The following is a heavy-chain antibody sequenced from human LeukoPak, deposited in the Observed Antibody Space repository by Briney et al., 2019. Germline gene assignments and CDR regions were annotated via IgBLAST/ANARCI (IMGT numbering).Heavy chain of an antibody. CDR3: ARASYSGYDYGVDFDY. V-gene: IGHV4-34*01. J-gene: IGHJ4*02. CDR2: INHSGST. D-gene: IGHD5-12*01. CDR1: GGSFSVYY. Sequence: PSETLSLTCAVYGGSFSVYYWSWIRQPPGKGLEWIEEINHSGSTNYNPSLKSRVTISVDTSKNQFSLKLSSVTAADTAVYYCARASYSGYDYGVDFDYWGQGTLVTVSS.